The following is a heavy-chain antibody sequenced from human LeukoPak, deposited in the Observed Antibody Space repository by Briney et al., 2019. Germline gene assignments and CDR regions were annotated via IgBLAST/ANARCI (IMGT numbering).Heavy chain of an antibody. Sequence: SETLSLTCTVSGGSISGYYWSWVRQPPGKGLEWIGFIHYSGSTNYNPSLKSRVVISVDTSKGQLSLKLSSVTAADTAVYYCTRDAELASPYYYALDVWGQGTTVTVSS. CDR2: IHYSGST. CDR1: GGSISGYY. CDR3: TRDAELASPYYYALDV. D-gene: IGHD5-24*01. J-gene: IGHJ6*02. V-gene: IGHV4-59*01.